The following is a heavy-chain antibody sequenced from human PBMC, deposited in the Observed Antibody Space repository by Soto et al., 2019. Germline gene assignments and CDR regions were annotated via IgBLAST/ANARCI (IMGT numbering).Heavy chain of an antibody. CDR3: VKDGEAYNGVGDYFDH. Sequence: EVQLLESGGGWVQPGGSLRLSCAASGFTFRNYAMTWVRQAPGKGLEWVSGISGGGDETYNADSVKGRFTISRDNSKNTLYLQMNSVRAEDTSIYYCVKDGEAYNGVGDYFDHWGQGTLITVSS. J-gene: IGHJ4*02. CDR2: ISGGGDET. D-gene: IGHD3-16*01. V-gene: IGHV3-23*01. CDR1: GFTFRNYA.